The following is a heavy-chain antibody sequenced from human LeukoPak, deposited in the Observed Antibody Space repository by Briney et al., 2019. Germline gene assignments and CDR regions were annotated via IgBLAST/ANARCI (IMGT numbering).Heavy chain of an antibody. CDR1: GYTLTELS. CDR2: FDPEDGET. J-gene: IGHJ5*02. Sequence: ASVKVSCKVSGYTLTELSMHWVRQAPGKGLEWMGGFDPEDGETIYAQKFQGRVTMTEDTSTDTAYMELSSLRSEDTAVYYCARGEGEYDFWSGYYNWFDPWGQGTLVTVSS. V-gene: IGHV1-24*01. CDR3: ARGEGEYDFWSGYYNWFDP. D-gene: IGHD3-3*01.